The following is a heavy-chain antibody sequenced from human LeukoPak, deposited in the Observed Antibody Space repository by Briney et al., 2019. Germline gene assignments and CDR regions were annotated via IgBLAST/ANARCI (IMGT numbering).Heavy chain of an antibody. Sequence: GGSLRLSCVVSGFSLSDYEMAWVRQAPGMGLEWISYISNSGDIRRYADAVKGRFAISRDNAKNSVSLQMNSLRPDDTGLYFCAVGPQYSGSYGDWGQGTLATVSS. CDR2: ISNSGDIR. D-gene: IGHD1-26*01. J-gene: IGHJ4*02. CDR3: AVGPQYSGSYGD. V-gene: IGHV3-48*03. CDR1: GFSLSDYE.